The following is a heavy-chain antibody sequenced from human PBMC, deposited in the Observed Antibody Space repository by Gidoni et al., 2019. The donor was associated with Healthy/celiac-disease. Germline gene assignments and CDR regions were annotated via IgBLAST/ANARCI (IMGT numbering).Heavy chain of an antibody. CDR1: GFTFSSYS. CDR2: ISSSSSYI. J-gene: IGHJ6*02. CDR3: ARDQEMDYYDSSGYWEPKYYDYGMDV. Sequence: EVQLVESGGGLVKPGGSLRLSCAASGFTFSSYSMSWVRQAPGKGLGGVSSISSSSSYIYYADSEKGRFTISRDNAKNSLYLQMNSLRAEDTAVYYCARDQEMDYYDSSGYWEPKYYDYGMDVWGQGTTVTVSS. D-gene: IGHD3-22*01. V-gene: IGHV3-21*01.